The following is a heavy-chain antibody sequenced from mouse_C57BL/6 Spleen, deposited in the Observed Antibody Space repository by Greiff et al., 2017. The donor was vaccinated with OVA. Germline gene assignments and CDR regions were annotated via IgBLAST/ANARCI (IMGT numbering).Heavy chain of an antibody. CDR1: GYAFSSSW. J-gene: IGHJ4*01. V-gene: IGHV1-82*01. D-gene: IGHD1-1*01. Sequence: QVQLQQSGPELVKPGASVKISCKASGYAFSSSWMNWLKQRPGKGLEWIGRIYPGDGDANYNGKFKGKATLTADKSSSTAYMQLSSLTSEDSAVYFCARAYGSSYLYAMDYWGQGTSVTVSS. CDR2: IYPGDGDA. CDR3: ARAYGSSYLYAMDY.